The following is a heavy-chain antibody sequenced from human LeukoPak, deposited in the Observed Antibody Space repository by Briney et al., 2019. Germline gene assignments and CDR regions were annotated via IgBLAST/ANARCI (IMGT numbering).Heavy chain of an antibody. CDR3: AREQDYGDLFDY. Sequence: SETLSLTCTVSGGSVSSGSYYWSWIRQPPGKGLEWIGYTYYSGSTNYNPSLKSRVTISVDTSRNQFSLKLSSVTAADTAVYYCAREQDYGDLFDYWGQGTLVTVSS. CDR2: TYYSGST. D-gene: IGHD4-17*01. V-gene: IGHV4-61*01. J-gene: IGHJ4*02. CDR1: GGSVSSGSYY.